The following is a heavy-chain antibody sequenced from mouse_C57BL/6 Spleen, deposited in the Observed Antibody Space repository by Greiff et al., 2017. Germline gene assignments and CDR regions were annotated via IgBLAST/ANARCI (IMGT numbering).Heavy chain of an antibody. V-gene: IGHV5-6*01. D-gene: IGHD1-1*01. CDR3: AIQRDVSSTFDY. CDR1: GFTFSSYG. CDR2: VSSGGSYT. Sequence: DVQPQESWGDSVKPGGSLKLSCAASGFTFSSYGMSWVRRTPDKRLEWVATVSSGGSYTYYPDSVKGRFTISRANAKTALYLQMSSLTSEDTDMSYCAIQRDVSSTFDYWGQGTTLTVSS. J-gene: IGHJ2*01.